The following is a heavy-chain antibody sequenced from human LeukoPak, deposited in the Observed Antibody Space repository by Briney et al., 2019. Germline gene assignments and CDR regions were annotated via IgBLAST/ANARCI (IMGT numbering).Heavy chain of an antibody. D-gene: IGHD6-13*01. J-gene: IGHJ4*02. Sequence: SETLSLTCSVSGVSIRSDYWSWIPQPPGKGLEWIGYIYNSESTNYNTSLKSRVTISVDTSKNQFSLKLRSVTAADTAVYYCARDWPGSSSWYGFDYWGQGTLVTVPS. V-gene: IGHV4-59*01. CDR1: GVSIRSDY. CDR3: ARDWPGSSSWYGFDY. CDR2: IYNSEST.